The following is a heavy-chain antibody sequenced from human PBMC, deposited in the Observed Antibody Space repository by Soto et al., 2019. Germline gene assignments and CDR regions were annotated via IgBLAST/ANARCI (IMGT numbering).Heavy chain of an antibody. D-gene: IGHD3-22*01. V-gene: IGHV5-10-1*01. CDR1: GYSFAGYW. Sequence: LKVSCNGSGYSFAGYWITWVRQKPVKGLEWMGRIDPSDSQTYYSPSFRGHVTISVTKSITTVFLQWSSLRASDTAMYYCARQIYDSDTGPNFQYYFDSWGQGTPVTVSS. CDR3: ARQIYDSDTGPNFQYYFDS. J-gene: IGHJ4*02. CDR2: IDPSDSQT.